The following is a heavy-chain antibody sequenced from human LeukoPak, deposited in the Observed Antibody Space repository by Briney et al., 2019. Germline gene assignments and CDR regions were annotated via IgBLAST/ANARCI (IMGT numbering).Heavy chain of an antibody. CDR3: ARDREWEPLGDFGY. J-gene: IGHJ4*02. V-gene: IGHV1-2*02. CDR2: INPNSGGT. CDR1: GYTFTGYY. D-gene: IGHD1-26*01. Sequence: ASVKVSCKASGYTFTGYYMHWVRQAPGQGLEWMGWINPNSGGTNYAQKFQGRVTMTRDMSISTAYMELSRLRSDDTAVYYCARDREWEPLGDFGYWGQGTLVTVSS.